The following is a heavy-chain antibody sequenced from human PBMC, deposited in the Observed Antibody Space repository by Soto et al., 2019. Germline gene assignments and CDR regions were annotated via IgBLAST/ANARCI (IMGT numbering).Heavy chain of an antibody. V-gene: IGHV4-30-4*01. Sequence: PSETLSLTCTVYGGSISSGDYYWSWIRQPPGKGLEWIGYIYYSGSTYYNQSLKSRVTISVDMSKNQFSLKLSSVTAADTAVYYCSRVDLGSYDYSLDYWGQGTLVTVSS. CDR3: SRVDLGSYDYSLDY. D-gene: IGHD4-4*01. CDR2: IYYSGST. J-gene: IGHJ4*02. CDR1: GGSISSGDYY.